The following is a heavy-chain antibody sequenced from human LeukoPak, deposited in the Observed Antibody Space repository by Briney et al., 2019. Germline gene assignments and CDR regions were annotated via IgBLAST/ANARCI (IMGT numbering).Heavy chain of an antibody. V-gene: IGHV3-74*01. CDR3: ARDLGQYYDTSDNWFDP. D-gene: IGHD3-22*01. CDR2: INSDGINT. J-gene: IGHJ5*02. CDR1: GGSISSYY. Sequence: PSETLSLTCTVSGGSISSYYWGWIRQPPGKGLVWVSRINSDGINTSYADSVKGRSTISRDNAKNTLNLQMNSLRAEDTAVYYCARDLGQYYDTSDNWFDPWGQGTLVTVSS.